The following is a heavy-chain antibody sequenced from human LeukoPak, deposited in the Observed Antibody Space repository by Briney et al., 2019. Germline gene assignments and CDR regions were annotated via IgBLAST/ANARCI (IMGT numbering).Heavy chain of an antibody. CDR1: GFAFSQFP. CDR3: ARDKSYFGSGNYHYFDS. V-gene: IGHV3-30*03. D-gene: IGHD3-10*01. CDR2: ISHDGGNK. Sequence: AGGSLRLSCVASGFAFSQFPVHWVRQAPGEGLEWVAFISHDGGNKKYGDSVKGRFTISRDNSKNTVYLQMNSLRPEDTALYYCARDKSYFGSGNYHYFDSWGQGALVIVSS. J-gene: IGHJ4*02.